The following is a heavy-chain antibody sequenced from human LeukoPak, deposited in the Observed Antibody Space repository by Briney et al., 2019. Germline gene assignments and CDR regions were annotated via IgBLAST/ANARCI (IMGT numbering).Heavy chain of an antibody. CDR2: MKEDGSDI. CDR3: ARGGARYLDN. CDR1: GFDFTSYT. D-gene: IGHD3-9*01. J-gene: IGHJ4*02. Sequence: SGGSLRLSCAASGFDFTSYTMSWVRQAPGKGLEWVAKMKEDGSDIYYVDSVKGRFTICRDNAKNSLCLQMSSLRAEDTAVYYCARGGARYLDNWGQGTLVTVSS. V-gene: IGHV3-7*01.